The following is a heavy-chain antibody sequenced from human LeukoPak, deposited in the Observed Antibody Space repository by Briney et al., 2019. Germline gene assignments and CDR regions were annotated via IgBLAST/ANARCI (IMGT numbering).Heavy chain of an antibody. V-gene: IGHV1-2*02. CDR3: ARDNSSGYLLDY. D-gene: IGHD3-22*01. CDR2: INPNSGGT. CDR1: GYTFTGYY. Sequence: GASVKVSCKASGYTFTGYYMHWVRQAPGQGLEWMGWINPNSGGTNYAQKFQGRVTMTRDTSISAAYMELSRLRSDDTAVYYCARDNSSGYLLDYWGQGTLVTVSS. J-gene: IGHJ4*02.